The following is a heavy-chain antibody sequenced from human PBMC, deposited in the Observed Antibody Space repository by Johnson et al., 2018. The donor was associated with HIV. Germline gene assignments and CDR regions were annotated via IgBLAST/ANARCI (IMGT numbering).Heavy chain of an antibody. CDR3: ARDRSLWFRELWPRDAFDM. CDR2: IRYDGSNK. Sequence: QMLLVESGGGVVQPGRSLRLSCAASGFTFNTYAMHWVRQAPGKGLQWVAFIRYDGSNKYYADSVKGRFTISRDNSKNTLYLQMNSLRAEDTAVYYCARDRSLWFRELWPRDAFDMWGQGTMVTVSS. D-gene: IGHD3-10*01. V-gene: IGHV3-30*02. CDR1: GFTFNTYA. J-gene: IGHJ3*02.